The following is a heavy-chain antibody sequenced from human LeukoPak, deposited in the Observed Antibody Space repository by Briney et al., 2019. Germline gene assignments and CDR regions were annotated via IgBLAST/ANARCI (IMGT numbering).Heavy chain of an antibody. CDR1: GYTFTGYY. J-gene: IGHJ6*03. CDR2: INPNSGGT. CDR3: AREVRRGSYWGAYYYYYYMDV. V-gene: IGHV1-2*02. D-gene: IGHD1-26*01. Sequence: ASVKVSCKASGYTFTGYYMHWVRQAPGRGLEWMGWINPNSGGTNYAQKFQGRVTMTRDTSISTAYMELSRLRSDDTAVYYCAREVRRGSYWGAYYYYYYMDVWGKGTTVTVSS.